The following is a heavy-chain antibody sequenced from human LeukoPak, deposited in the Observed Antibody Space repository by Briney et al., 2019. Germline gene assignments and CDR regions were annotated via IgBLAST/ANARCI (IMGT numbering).Heavy chain of an antibody. CDR1: GFTFSSYW. Sequence: GSLRLSCAASGFTFSSYWMSWVRQAPGKGLEWVANIKEDGSVKNYVDSVKGRFTISRDNAKNSLYLQMNSLRVDDTAVYFCGREVPGGATILDYWGQGTLVTVSS. CDR3: GREVPGGATILDY. CDR2: IKEDGSVK. J-gene: IGHJ4*02. D-gene: IGHD1-26*01. V-gene: IGHV3-7*04.